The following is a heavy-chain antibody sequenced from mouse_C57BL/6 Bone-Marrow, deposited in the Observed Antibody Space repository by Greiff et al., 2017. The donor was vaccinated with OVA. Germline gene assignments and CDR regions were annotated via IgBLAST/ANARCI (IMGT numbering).Heavy chain of an antibody. V-gene: IGHV5-16*01. CDR3: VRGVIYYYGSHFDY. D-gene: IGHD1-1*01. Sequence: DVMLVESEGGLVQPGSSMKLSCTASGFTFSDYYMAWVRQVPEKGLEWVANINYDGSSTYYLDSLQSRFIISRDNATNMLYLQMSSLKSEDTATYYCVRGVIYYYGSHFDYWGQGTTLTVSS. CDR1: GFTFSDYY. CDR2: INYDGSST. J-gene: IGHJ2*01.